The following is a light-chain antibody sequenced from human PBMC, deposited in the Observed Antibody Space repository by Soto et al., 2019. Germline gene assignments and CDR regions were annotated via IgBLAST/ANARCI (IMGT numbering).Light chain of an antibody. Sequence: QSVLTQPPSVSGAPGQRVTISCTGSSSNIGAGYDVHWYQQLPGTAPKLLIYGNTNRPSGVPDRFSGSKSGTSASLAITVLQPVDEADYFCQSYDSSLSGPVVFGAGTKVTGL. CDR1: SSNIGAGYD. CDR2: GNT. CDR3: QSYDSSLSGPVV. V-gene: IGLV1-40*01. J-gene: IGLJ2*01.